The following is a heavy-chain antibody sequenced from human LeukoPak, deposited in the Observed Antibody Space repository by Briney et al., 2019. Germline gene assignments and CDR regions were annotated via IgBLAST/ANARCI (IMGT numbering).Heavy chain of an antibody. D-gene: IGHD1-26*01. CDR3: AREVYSGSYSDAFDI. Sequence: GGSLRLSCAASGVTFSRYWMHWVRQAPGKGLVWVSRIYSDESTTDYADSVKGRFTISRDNAKNALYLQMNSLRAEDTAVYYCAREVYSGSYSDAFDIWGQGTTVTVSS. V-gene: IGHV3-74*01. J-gene: IGHJ3*02. CDR1: GVTFSRYW. CDR2: IYSDESTT.